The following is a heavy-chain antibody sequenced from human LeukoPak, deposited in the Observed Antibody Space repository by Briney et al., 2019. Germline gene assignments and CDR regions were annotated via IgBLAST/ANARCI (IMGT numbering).Heavy chain of an antibody. CDR3: ARAGIAEYYYYYYMDV. V-gene: IGHV3-48*04. Sequence: GGSLRLSCAASGFTFSSYSMNWVRQAPGKGLEWVSYISSSGSTIYYADSVKGRFTISRDNAKNSLYLQMNSLRAEDTAVYYCARAGIAEYYYYYYMDVWGKGTTVTVSS. CDR1: GFTFSSYS. CDR2: ISSSGSTI. J-gene: IGHJ6*03. D-gene: IGHD6-13*01.